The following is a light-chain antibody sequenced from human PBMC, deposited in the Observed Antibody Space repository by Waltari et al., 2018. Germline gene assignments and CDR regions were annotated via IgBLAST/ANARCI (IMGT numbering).Light chain of an antibody. J-gene: IGLJ1*01. CDR3: NSYSTSSTFV. CDR2: DVS. CDR1: NSDVGGYTF. Sequence: QSALTQPASVSGSPGQSITISCTGSNSDVGGYTFVSCYQQHPGKAPKLMIYDVSNRPSGVSNRFSGSKSGNTASLTISGLQPEDAADYYCNSYSTSSTFVFGTGTRVTVL. V-gene: IGLV2-14*01.